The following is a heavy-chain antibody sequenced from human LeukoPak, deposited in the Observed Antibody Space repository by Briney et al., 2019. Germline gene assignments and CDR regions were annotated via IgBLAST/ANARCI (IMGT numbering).Heavy chain of an antibody. Sequence: ASVKVSCKASGYTFTSYGISWVRQATGQGLEWMGWMNPNSGNTGYAQKFQGRVTMTRNTSISTAYMELSSLRSEDTAVYYCARWGTEAEKTGVSYYYYGMDVWGQGTTVTVSS. CDR1: GYTFTSYG. CDR3: ARWGTEAEKTGVSYYYYGMDV. V-gene: IGHV1-8*02. D-gene: IGHD1-14*01. J-gene: IGHJ6*02. CDR2: MNPNSGNT.